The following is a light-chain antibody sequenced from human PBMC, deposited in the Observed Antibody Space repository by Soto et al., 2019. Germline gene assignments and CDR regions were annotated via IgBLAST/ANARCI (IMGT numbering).Light chain of an antibody. V-gene: IGLV2-14*02. CDR2: DVS. J-gene: IGLJ1*01. Sequence: QSALTQPASVSGSPGQSITISCTGTNGDVGSYDLVSWYQRYPGEAPKLIIYDVSKRPSGVSSRFSGSKSANTASLSISGLQADDEADYYCSSYTSSSTLVFGPGTKLTVL. CDR3: SSYTSSSTLV. CDR1: NGDVGSYDL.